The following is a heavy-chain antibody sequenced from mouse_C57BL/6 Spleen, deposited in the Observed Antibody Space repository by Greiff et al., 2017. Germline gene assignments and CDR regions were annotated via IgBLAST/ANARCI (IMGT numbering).Heavy chain of an antibody. J-gene: IGHJ2*01. CDR3: ARDLYDPAFDY. V-gene: IGHV5-4*01. CDR1: GFTFSSYA. D-gene: IGHD2-3*01. Sequence: EVKLMESGGGLVKPGGSLKLSCAASGFTFSSYAMPWVRQTPEKRLEWVATISDGGSYTYYPDNVKGRFTISRDNAKNNLYLQMSHLKSEDTAMYYCARDLYDPAFDYWGQGTTLTVSS. CDR2: ISDGGSYT.